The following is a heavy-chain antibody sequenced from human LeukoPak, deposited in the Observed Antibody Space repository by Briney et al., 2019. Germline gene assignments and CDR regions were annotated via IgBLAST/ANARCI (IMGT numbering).Heavy chain of an antibody. Sequence: GESLKISCKGSGYSFTSYWIGWVRQIPGKGLEWMGIMYPGDSDTRYRPSFQGQVTISADKSISTAYLQWRSLKASDNAMYCCARRGQRDYFDYWGQGNLVTVSS. CDR2: MYPGDSDT. CDR1: GYSFTSYW. CDR3: ARRGQRDYFDY. J-gene: IGHJ4*02. V-gene: IGHV5-51*01.